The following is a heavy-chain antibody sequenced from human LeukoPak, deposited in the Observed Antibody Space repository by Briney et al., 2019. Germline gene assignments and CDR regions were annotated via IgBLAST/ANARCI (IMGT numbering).Heavy chain of an antibody. CDR3: ARDNWNDRLNAFDI. V-gene: IGHV1-18*01. D-gene: IGHD1-20*01. J-gene: IGHJ3*02. Sequence: GASVKVSCKASGYTFTSYGISWVRQAPGQGLEWMGWISAYNGNTNYAQKLQGRVTMTTDTSTSTAYMELRSLRSDDTAVYYWARDNWNDRLNAFDIWGQGTMVTVSS. CDR1: GYTFTSYG. CDR2: ISAYNGNT.